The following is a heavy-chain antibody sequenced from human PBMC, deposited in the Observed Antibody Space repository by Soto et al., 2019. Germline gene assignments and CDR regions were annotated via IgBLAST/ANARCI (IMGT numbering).Heavy chain of an antibody. CDR1: GFTFSSYA. D-gene: IGHD3-10*01. V-gene: IGHV3-23*01. CDR3: AKLRWGSDNWFDP. CDR2: ISGSGDST. Sequence: EVQLLESGGGLVQPGGSLRLSCAASGFTFSSYAMSWVRQTPGKGLEWVSAISGSGDSTYYADSVKGRFTISRDNFKNTLYLQMNSLRAEDTAVYYCAKLRWGSDNWFDPWGQGTLVTVSS. J-gene: IGHJ5*02.